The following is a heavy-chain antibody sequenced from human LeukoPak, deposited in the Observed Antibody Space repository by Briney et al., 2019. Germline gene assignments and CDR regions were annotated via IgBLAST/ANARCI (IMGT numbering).Heavy chain of an antibody. CDR2: LYSDGNT. V-gene: IGHV3-53*01. Sequence: GSLRLSCAASGFTVMTNDMTWVRQAPGKGLEWVSVLYSDGNTKYADSVQGRFTISRDNSKNTLYLEMNSLSPDDTAVYYCARGVEPLAANTLVSSGQGTLVTVSS. CDR1: GFTVMTND. D-gene: IGHD1-14*01. J-gene: IGHJ5*02. CDR3: ARGVEPLAANTLVS.